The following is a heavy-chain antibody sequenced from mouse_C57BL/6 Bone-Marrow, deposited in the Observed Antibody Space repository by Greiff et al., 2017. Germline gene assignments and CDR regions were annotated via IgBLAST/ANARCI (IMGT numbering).Heavy chain of an antibody. Sequence: EVQLVESGPVLVKPGPSVKISCKASGFTFTDYYMHWVKQSHGKSLEWIGLVYPYNGGTSYNQKFKGKATLTVDTSSSTAYMELNSLTSEDSAVYICERMGYYYCSSYGAMDYWGQGTSVTVSS. CDR2: VYPYNGGT. CDR3: ERMGYYYCSSYGAMDY. J-gene: IGHJ4*01. V-gene: IGHV1-36*01. D-gene: IGHD1-1*01. CDR1: GFTFTDYY.